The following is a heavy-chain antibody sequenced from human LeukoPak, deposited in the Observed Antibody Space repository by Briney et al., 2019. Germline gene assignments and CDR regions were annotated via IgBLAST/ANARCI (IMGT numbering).Heavy chain of an antibody. CDR3: ARDGVAGGFDY. Sequence: PSETLSLTCAVYGGSFSGYYWSWIRQAPGKGLEWIGYIHYSGSTNHNSSLKSRVTMSVDTSRNQYSLKLSSVTAADTAVYYCARDGVAGGFDYWGQGTLVTVSS. J-gene: IGHJ4*02. CDR1: GGSFSGYY. CDR2: IHYSGST. D-gene: IGHD6-19*01. V-gene: IGHV4-34*11.